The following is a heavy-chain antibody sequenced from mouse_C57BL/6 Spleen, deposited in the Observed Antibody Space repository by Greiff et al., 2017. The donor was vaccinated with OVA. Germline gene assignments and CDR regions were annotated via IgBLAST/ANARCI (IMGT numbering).Heavy chain of an antibody. Sequence: VQLQQSGPELVKPGASVKMSCKASGYTFTDYNMHWVKQSHGKSLEWIGYINPNNGGTSYNQKFKGKATLTVNKSSSTAYMELRRLTSEDSAVYYCARAYYYGSSPYYFDYWGQGTTLTVSS. CDR2: INPNNGGT. J-gene: IGHJ2*01. CDR3: ARAYYYGSSPYYFDY. CDR1: GYTFTDYN. V-gene: IGHV1-22*01. D-gene: IGHD1-1*01.